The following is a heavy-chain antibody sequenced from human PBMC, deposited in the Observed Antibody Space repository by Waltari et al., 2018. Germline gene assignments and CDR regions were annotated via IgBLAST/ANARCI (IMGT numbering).Heavy chain of an antibody. J-gene: IGHJ2*01. CDR3: ARLLNSYYYDSSGTLPSPHWYFDL. V-gene: IGHV4-4*07. CDR1: GCSISRYY. Sequence: QEQLQESRPGLVKPSETLSLTRTYCGCSISRYYWSWILPPAGKGLEWSGRIYTSGSTNYNPSLKSRVTRSVDTSKNQFSLKLSSVTAADTAVYYCARLLNSYYYDSSGTLPSPHWYFDLWGRGTLVTVSS. CDR2: IYTSGST. D-gene: IGHD3-22*01.